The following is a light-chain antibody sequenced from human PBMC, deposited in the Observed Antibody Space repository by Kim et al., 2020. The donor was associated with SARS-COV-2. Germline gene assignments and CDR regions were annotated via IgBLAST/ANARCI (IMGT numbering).Light chain of an antibody. CDR3: QVWDSKVV. CDR2: YDS. V-gene: IGLV3-21*04. Sequence: SYELTQPPSVSVAPGKTARITCGGNNIGSKSVHWYQQKPGQAPVLVIYYDSDRPSGIPERFSGSNSGNTTTLTISRAEAGDEADYYCQVWDSKVVFGGGT. J-gene: IGLJ2*01. CDR1: NIGSKS.